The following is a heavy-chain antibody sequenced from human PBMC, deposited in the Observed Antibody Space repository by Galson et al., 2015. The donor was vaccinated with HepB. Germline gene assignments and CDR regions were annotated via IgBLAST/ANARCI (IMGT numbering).Heavy chain of an antibody. J-gene: IGHJ6*03. CDR2: ISGSGGST. Sequence: SLRLSCAASGFTFSSYAMSWVRQAPGKGLEWVSAISGSGGSTYYADSVKGRFTISRDNSKNTLYLQMNSLRAEDTAVYYCAKDRYYDSYCMDVWGKGTTVTVSS. CDR1: GFTFSSYA. CDR3: AKDRYYDSYCMDV. D-gene: IGHD3-3*01. V-gene: IGHV3-23*01.